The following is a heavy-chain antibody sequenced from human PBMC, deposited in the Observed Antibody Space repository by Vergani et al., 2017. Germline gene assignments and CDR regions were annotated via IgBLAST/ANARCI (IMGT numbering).Heavy chain of an antibody. V-gene: IGHV4-61*02. CDR2: ISASGNA. Sequence: QVQLQASGPGRVKPSQTLSLTCTMSGRSISAGYYFWSCIRQPAGKGLEWLGHISASGNASHSPSLKTRVSMSVDTSKNQFSLTVTSVTAADTAIYFCARRSGGYYRGGKVHPLRTAFDVWGHGTVVTVSS. CDR1: GRSISAGYYF. D-gene: IGHD2-15*01. CDR3: ARRSGGYYRGGKVHPLRTAFDV. J-gene: IGHJ3*01.